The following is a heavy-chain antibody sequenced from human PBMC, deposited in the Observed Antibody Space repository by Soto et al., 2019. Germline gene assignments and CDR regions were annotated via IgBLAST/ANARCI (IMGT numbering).Heavy chain of an antibody. D-gene: IGHD2-2*01. Sequence: EVQLLETGGGLVQPGGSLRLSCAASGFTFSNYAMKWVRQAPGKGLEWVSGTSGSGGSTYYTDSVKGRFTISRDNSQDTLFLQMSSLRADDTAVYYCARGFSSSTSSRGWYHPWGQGTLVTVSS. CDR3: ARGFSSSTSSRGWYHP. CDR1: GFTFSNYA. J-gene: IGHJ5*02. CDR2: TSGSGGST. V-gene: IGHV3-23*01.